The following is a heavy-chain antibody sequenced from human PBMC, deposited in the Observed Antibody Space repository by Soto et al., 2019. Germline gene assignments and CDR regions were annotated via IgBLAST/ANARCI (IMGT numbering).Heavy chain of an antibody. CDR2: ISWNSGSI. CDR1: GFTFDDYA. V-gene: IGHV3-9*01. J-gene: IGHJ2*01. CDR3: AKDSSVIAAPFYWYFDL. D-gene: IGHD6-6*01. Sequence: GGSLRLSCAASGFTFDDYAMHWVRQAPGKGLEWVSGISWNSGSIGYADSVKGRFTISRDNAKNSLYLQMNSLRAEDTALYYCAKDSSVIAAPFYWYFDLWGRGTLVTVSS.